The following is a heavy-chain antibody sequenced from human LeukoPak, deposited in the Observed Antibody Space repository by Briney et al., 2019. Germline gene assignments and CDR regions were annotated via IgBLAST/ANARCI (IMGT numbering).Heavy chain of an antibody. CDR2: IYYSGNT. CDR3: AREGLTTIGVIDV. Sequence: SETLSLTCSVSGASIGSYYWIWIRQPPGKGPEWLGTIYYSGNTKYNSSLKSRVSILADTSVNQFSLRLSSVTAADTAVYYCAREGLTTIGVIDVWGKGTTVTVSS. J-gene: IGHJ6*03. D-gene: IGHD1-1*01. V-gene: IGHV4-59*01. CDR1: GASIGSYY.